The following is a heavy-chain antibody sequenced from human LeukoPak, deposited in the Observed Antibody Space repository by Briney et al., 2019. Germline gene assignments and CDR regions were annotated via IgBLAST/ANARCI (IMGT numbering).Heavy chain of an antibody. CDR1: GYTLTELS. CDR2: FDPEDGET. CDR3: ATDPSTIFGVVISDPH. D-gene: IGHD3-3*01. Sequence: ASVKVSCKVSGYTLTELSMHWVRQAPGKGLEWMGGFDPEDGETIYAQKFQGRVTTTEDTSTDTAYMELSSLRSEDTAVYYCATDPSTIFGVVISDPHWGQGTLVTVSS. V-gene: IGHV1-24*01. J-gene: IGHJ4*02.